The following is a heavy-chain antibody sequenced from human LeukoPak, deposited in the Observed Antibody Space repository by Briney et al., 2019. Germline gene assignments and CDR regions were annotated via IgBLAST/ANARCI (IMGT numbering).Heavy chain of an antibody. Sequence: SETLSLTCTVSGGSISSSSYYWGWIRQPPGKGLEWIGSIYYSGSTYYNPSLKSRVTISVDTSKNQFSLKLSSVTAADTAMYYCARDGSAGSNWFDPWGQGTLVIVSS. J-gene: IGHJ5*02. CDR1: GGSISSSSYY. V-gene: IGHV4-39*07. CDR2: IYYSGST. D-gene: IGHD3-10*01. CDR3: ARDGSAGSNWFDP.